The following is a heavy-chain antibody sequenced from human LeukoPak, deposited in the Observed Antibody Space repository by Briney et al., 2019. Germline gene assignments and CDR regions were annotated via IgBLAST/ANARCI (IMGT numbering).Heavy chain of an antibody. Sequence: SETLSLTCTVSGGSISSYYWSWIRQPPGKGLEWIGYIYYSGSTNYNPSLKSRVTMSVDTSKNQFSLKLSSVTAADTAVYYCARERYYDFWSASYYYYMDVWGKGTTVTVSS. D-gene: IGHD3-3*01. V-gene: IGHV4-59*12. CDR2: IYYSGST. J-gene: IGHJ6*03. CDR3: ARERYYDFWSASYYYYMDV. CDR1: GGSISSYY.